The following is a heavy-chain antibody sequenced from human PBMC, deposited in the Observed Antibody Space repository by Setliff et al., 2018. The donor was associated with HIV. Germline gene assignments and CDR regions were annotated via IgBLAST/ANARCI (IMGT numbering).Heavy chain of an antibody. D-gene: IGHD1-26*01. CDR2: INPSGGST. CDR3: ARDHMSVGAWVGATSRGLFQH. J-gene: IGHJ1*01. V-gene: IGHV1-46*01. CDR1: GYTFITYY. Sequence: GASVKVSCKASGYTFITYYIHWVRQAPGQGLEWMGIINPSGGSTNYAQKFQGRVTMTRDTSTSTVYMELSSLRSEDTAVYYCARDHMSVGAWVGATSRGLFQHWGQGTLVTVSS.